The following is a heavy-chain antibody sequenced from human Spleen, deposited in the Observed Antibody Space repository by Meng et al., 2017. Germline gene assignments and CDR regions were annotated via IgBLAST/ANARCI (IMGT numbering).Heavy chain of an antibody. D-gene: IGHD6-13*01. Sequence: QVQLQESGPGLVKPSQTLSLTCTVSGGSISSGGYYWSWVRQYPGKGLEWIVYISYSGSTGYNPSLKSRVTISADMSKNQFSLEMSSVTAADTAVYYCARGKGAAAGSYGVFDCWGQGTLVTVSS. V-gene: IGHV4-31*03. CDR2: ISYSGST. CDR3: ARGKGAAAGSYGVFDC. J-gene: IGHJ4*02. CDR1: GGSISSGGYY.